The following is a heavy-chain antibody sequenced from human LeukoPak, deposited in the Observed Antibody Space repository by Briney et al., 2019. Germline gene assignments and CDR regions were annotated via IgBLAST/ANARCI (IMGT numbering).Heavy chain of an antibody. J-gene: IGHJ4*02. D-gene: IGHD6-6*01. CDR2: ISSSSSYI. CDR1: GFTFSSYS. CDR3: ARCSSSDLLDY. Sequence: PGGSLRLPCAASGFTFSSYSMNWVRQAPGKGLEWVSSISSSSSYIYYADSVKGRFTISRDNAKNSLYLRMNSLRAEDTAVYYCARCSSSDLLDYWGQGTLVTVSS. V-gene: IGHV3-21*01.